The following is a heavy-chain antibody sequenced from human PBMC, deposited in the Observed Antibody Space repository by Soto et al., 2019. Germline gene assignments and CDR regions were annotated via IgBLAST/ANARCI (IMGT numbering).Heavy chain of an antibody. J-gene: IGHJ4*02. D-gene: IGHD2-15*01. CDR1: GFTFSSYW. Sequence: GGSLRLSCAASGFTFSSYWMHWVRQAPGKGLVWVSRINSDGSSTTYADSVKGRFSISRDNAKNTLYLQMNSLRAEDTAVYYCARRSCSGGDCYHVDYWGQGTLVTVSS. CDR3: ARRSCSGGDCYHVDY. V-gene: IGHV3-74*01. CDR2: INSDGSST.